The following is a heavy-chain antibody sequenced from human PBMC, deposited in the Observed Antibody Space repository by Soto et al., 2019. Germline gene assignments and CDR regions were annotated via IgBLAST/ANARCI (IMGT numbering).Heavy chain of an antibody. CDR2: IIGNGGVT. V-gene: IGHV3-23*01. CDR3: AKESNSLGDVDYYYYGMDV. Sequence: GGSLRLSCVASGFTFGSFAMSWVRQAPGKGLEWGSSIIGNGGVTYYADSVKGPFTISRDNSKNTLYLQMNSLRAEDTAVYFCAKESNSLGDVDYYYYGMDVWGQGTQVTVSS. J-gene: IGHJ6*02. D-gene: IGHD1-26*01. CDR1: GFTFGSFA.